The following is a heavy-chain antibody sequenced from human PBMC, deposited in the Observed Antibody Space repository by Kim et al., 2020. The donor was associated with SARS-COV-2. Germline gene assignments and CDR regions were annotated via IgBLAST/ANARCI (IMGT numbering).Heavy chain of an antibody. D-gene: IGHD2-8*01. CDR1: GFAFSTHA. CDR2: ISDSGTST. J-gene: IGHJ4*02. CDR3: AKEYCSDGVCYYFDF. Sequence: GGSLRLSCAASGFAFSTHAMSWVRQAPGKGLEWVSAISDSGTSTYYPDSVKGRFTISRDNSKNTLYLQMNSLRAEDTAIYYCAKEYCSDGVCYYFDFWGQGTLVTVSS. V-gene: IGHV3-23*01.